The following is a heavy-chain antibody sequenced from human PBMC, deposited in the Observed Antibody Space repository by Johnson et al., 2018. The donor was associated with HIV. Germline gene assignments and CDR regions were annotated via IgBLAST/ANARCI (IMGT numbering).Heavy chain of an antibody. D-gene: IGHD1-7*01. CDR2: INWNGGSR. CDR1: GFTFGDYG. V-gene: IGHV3-20*04. Sequence: EVQLVESGGGLVQPGGSLRLSCAVSGFTFGDYGMAWVRQAPGKGLEWVSGINWNGGSRDYAESVKGRFTISRDNAKKSLFLQMNSLRAEDTAVYYCARPCTWNFYDGFDIWGQGTMVTVSS. J-gene: IGHJ3*02. CDR3: ARPCTWNFYDGFDI.